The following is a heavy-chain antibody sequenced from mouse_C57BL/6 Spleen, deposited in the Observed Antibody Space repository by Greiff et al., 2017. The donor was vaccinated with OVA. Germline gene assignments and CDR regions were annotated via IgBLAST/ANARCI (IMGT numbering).Heavy chain of an antibody. CDR1: GYTFTSYW. CDR3: AYSNFSWFAY. D-gene: IGHD2-5*01. J-gene: IGHJ3*01. V-gene: IGHV1-64*01. Sequence: QVQLKQPGAELVKPGASVKLSCKASGYTFTSYWMHWVKQRPGQGLEWIGMIHPNSGSTNYNEKFKSKATLTVDKSSSTAYMQLSSLTSEDSAVYYCAYSNFSWFAYWGQGTLVTVSA. CDR2: IHPNSGST.